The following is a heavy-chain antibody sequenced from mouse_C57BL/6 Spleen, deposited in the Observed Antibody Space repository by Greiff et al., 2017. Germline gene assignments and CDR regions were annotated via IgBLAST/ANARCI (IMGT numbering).Heavy chain of an antibody. CDR3: ARYNAYAMDY. V-gene: IGHV7-3*01. CDR1: GFTFTDYY. J-gene: IGHJ4*01. Sequence: VQLQQSGGGLVQPGGSLSLSCAASGFTFTDYYMSWVRQPPGKALEWLGFIRNKANGYTTEYSASVKGRFTISRDNSQSILYLQMNALRAEDSATYYCARYNAYAMDYWGQGTSVTVSS. CDR2: IRNKANGYTT.